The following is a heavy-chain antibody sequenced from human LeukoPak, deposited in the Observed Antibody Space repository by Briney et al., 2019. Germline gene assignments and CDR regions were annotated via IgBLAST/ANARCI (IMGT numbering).Heavy chain of an antibody. D-gene: IGHD4-17*01. CDR2: IKSKTGGGTT. Sequence: GGSLRLSCAASGFTFSNAWMSWVRQAPGKGLEWVGRIKSKTGGGTTDYAAPVKGRFTISRDDSKNTLYLQMNSLKTEDTAVYYCTTGSRMTTVTPEYFQHWGQGTLVTVSS. CDR3: TTGSRMTTVTPEYFQH. V-gene: IGHV3-15*01. CDR1: GFTFSNAW. J-gene: IGHJ1*01.